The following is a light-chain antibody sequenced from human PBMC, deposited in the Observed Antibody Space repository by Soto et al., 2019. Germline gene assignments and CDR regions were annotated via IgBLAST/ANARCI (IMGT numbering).Light chain of an antibody. CDR1: QSVSSN. Sequence: EIVMTQSPATLSVSPGERATLSCRASQSVSSNLAWYQQKPGQAPRLLIYDASNRATGIPARFSGSGPGTDFTLTISSLEPEDFAVYYCQQRSNWPPWTFGQGTKVDIK. J-gene: IGKJ1*01. CDR2: DAS. CDR3: QQRSNWPPWT. V-gene: IGKV3D-11*02.